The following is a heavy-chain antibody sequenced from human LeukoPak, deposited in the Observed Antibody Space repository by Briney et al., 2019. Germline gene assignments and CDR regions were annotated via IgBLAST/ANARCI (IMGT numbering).Heavy chain of an antibody. V-gene: IGHV3-21*01. CDR3: ARVLDGRGPGDY. CDR2: IRSRGRNI. D-gene: IGHD5-24*01. Sequence: GGSLRLSCAVSGFTFSIYAMSWVRQAPGKGREWGSSIRSRGRNILYADSVKGRFTISRDHPGHSLYMQMNSLRAEDTAVCDCARVLDGRGPGDYWGRNPGHRLL. J-gene: IGHJ4*01. CDR1: GFTFSIYA.